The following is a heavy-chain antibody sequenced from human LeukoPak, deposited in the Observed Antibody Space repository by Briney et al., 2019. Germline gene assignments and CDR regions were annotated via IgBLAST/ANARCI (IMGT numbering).Heavy chain of an antibody. Sequence: PSETLSLTCAVYGGSFSGYYWSWIRQPPGKGLEWIGEINHSGSTNYNPSLKSRVTISVDTSKNQFSLKLSSVTAADTAVYYCACRDGYNYAWFDPWGQGTLVTVSS. CDR2: INHSGST. J-gene: IGHJ5*02. V-gene: IGHV4-34*01. D-gene: IGHD5-24*01. CDR1: GGSFSGYY. CDR3: ACRDGYNYAWFDP.